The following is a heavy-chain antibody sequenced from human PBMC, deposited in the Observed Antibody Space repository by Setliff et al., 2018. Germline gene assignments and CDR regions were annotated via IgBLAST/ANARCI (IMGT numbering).Heavy chain of an antibody. J-gene: IGHJ5*02. CDR1: GGSISSGSYY. V-gene: IGHV4-61*02. CDR3: ARGGPYCSSTSCYKVYNWFDP. CDR2: IYTSGST. D-gene: IGHD2-2*02. Sequence: SETLSLTCTVSGGSISSGSYYWSWIRQPAGKGLEWIGRIYTSGSTNYNPSLKSRVTISVDTSKNQFSLKLSSVTAADTAVYYCARGGPYCSSTSCYKVYNWFDPWGQGTLVTVSS.